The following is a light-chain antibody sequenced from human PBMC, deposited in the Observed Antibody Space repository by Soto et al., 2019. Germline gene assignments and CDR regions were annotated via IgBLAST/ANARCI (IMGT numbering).Light chain of an antibody. Sequence: DIQMTQSPSSLSASVGDRVTLTCRASQGISNYLAWYQQKPGKVPKLLIYAASPLQSGVSSRFSGSGSGTDFTLTISSLQPEDVASYYCQKYNSATRTFGQGTKSEIK. CDR1: QGISNY. CDR3: QKYNSATRT. CDR2: AAS. V-gene: IGKV1-27*01. J-gene: IGKJ1*01.